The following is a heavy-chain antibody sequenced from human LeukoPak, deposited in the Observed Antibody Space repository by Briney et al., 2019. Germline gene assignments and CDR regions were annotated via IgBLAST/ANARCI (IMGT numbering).Heavy chain of an antibody. J-gene: IGHJ4*02. CDR2: ISGDGGST. D-gene: IGHD6-19*01. CDR3: ARESETSGWYDY. Sequence: GGSLRLSCAAPGFIFYNYAIHWVRQDPGKGLEWVSLISGDGGSTFYADSVRGRFTISRDNTRKSLSLQMSSLRSEDTALYYCARESETSGWYDYWGQGTLVTVSS. CDR1: GFIFYNYA. V-gene: IGHV3-43*02.